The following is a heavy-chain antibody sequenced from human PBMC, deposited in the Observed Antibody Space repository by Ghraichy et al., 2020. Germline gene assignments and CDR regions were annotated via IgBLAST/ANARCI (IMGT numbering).Heavy chain of an antibody. CDR1: GFTFSSYS. V-gene: IGHV3-48*02. CDR3: ASKYYYDSSGSYYYYYGMDV. Sequence: GGSLRLSCAASGFTFSSYSMNWVRQAPGKGLEWVSYISSSSSTIYYADSVKGRFTISRDNAKNSLYLQMNSLRDEDTAVYYCASKYYYDSSGSYYYYYGMDVWGQGTTVTVSS. CDR2: ISSSSSTI. D-gene: IGHD3-22*01. J-gene: IGHJ6*02.